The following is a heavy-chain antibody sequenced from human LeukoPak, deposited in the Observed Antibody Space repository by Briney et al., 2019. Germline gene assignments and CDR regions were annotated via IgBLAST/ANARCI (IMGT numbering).Heavy chain of an antibody. D-gene: IGHD2-2*01. J-gene: IGHJ4*02. CDR2: INLNSGGT. CDR3: ARDYARYCSTGRCNFFDY. V-gene: IGHV1-2*02. Sequence: ASVKVSCKASGYTFTGHYIHWVRQTPGQGFEWMGWINLNSGGTKYAQKFEGRVTVTRDTSISTAYMELSRLSSDDTTVYYCARDYARYCSTGRCNFFDYWGQGTLVTVSS. CDR1: GYTFTGHY.